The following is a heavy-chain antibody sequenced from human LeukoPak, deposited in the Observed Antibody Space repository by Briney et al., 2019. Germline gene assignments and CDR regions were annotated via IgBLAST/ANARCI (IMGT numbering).Heavy chain of an antibody. CDR1: VYTFTIYG. CDR3: AKDRMIVVVPPDY. Sequence: ASVKVSRKASVYTFTIYGICGVRPAPEQGREWVGSISAYKGNTNYTQNLQGRVTMSTDTSASTDYMELRSLRSDNTAVYYCAKDRMIVVVPPDYWGQGTLVTVSS. CDR2: ISAYKGNT. D-gene: IGHD3-22*01. V-gene: IGHV1-18*01. J-gene: IGHJ4*02.